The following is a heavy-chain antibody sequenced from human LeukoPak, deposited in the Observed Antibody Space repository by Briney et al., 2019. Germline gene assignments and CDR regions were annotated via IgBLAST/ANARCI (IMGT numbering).Heavy chain of an antibody. CDR3: VRGLRFDP. CDR2: INSDGSST. D-gene: IGHD3-16*01. CDR1: RFTFSTYW. V-gene: IGHV3-74*01. Sequence: PGGSLRRSCAASRFTFSTYWMHWVRQAPGKGLVWVSRINSDGSSTGYADSVKGRFTISRDNAKNSLYLQMNSLKAEDTAVYYCVRGLRFDPWGQGTLVTVSS. J-gene: IGHJ5*02.